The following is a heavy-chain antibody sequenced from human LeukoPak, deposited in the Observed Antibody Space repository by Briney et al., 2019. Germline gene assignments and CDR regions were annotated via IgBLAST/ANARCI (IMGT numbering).Heavy chain of an antibody. Sequence: SETLSLTCTVSGGSISSSSYYWGWVRQPPGRGLERVGSIYYSGSTYYNPSLKSRVTISVDTSKNQFSLKLSSVTAADTAVYYCARGLGIAAAGKNNYYYYMDVWGKGTTVTVSS. V-gene: IGHV4-39*07. D-gene: IGHD6-13*01. J-gene: IGHJ6*03. CDR3: ARGLGIAAAGKNNYYYYMDV. CDR2: IYYSGST. CDR1: GGSISSSSYY.